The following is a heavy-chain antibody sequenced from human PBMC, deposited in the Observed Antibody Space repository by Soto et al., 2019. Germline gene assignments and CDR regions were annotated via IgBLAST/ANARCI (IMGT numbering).Heavy chain of an antibody. Sequence: GGSLRLSCAASGFTFSSYSMNWVRQAPGKGLEWVSSISSSSSYIYYADSVKGRFTISRDNAKNSLYLQMNSLRAEDTAVYYCARVGGSYLPYYYYGMDVWGQGTTVTVSS. CDR1: GFTFSSYS. CDR2: ISSSSSYI. D-gene: IGHD1-26*01. CDR3: ARVGGSYLPYYYYGMDV. V-gene: IGHV3-21*01. J-gene: IGHJ6*02.